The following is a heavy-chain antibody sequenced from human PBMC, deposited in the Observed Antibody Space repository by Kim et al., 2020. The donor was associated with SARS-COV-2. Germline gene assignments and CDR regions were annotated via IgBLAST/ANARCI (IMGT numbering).Heavy chain of an antibody. CDR2: IYYDGST. CDR1: GDSISSPTYF. Sequence: SETLSLTCTVSGDSISSPTYFWGWIRQTPGKGLQWIGNIYYDGSTYYHPSLRSRVTISLGTSKNQFSLNLSSVTAADTAVYYCAGQVGLHYGRSAFWGQGTRVTVST. D-gene: IGHD4-17*01. V-gene: IGHV4-39*01. CDR3: AGQVGLHYGRSAF. J-gene: IGHJ4*02.